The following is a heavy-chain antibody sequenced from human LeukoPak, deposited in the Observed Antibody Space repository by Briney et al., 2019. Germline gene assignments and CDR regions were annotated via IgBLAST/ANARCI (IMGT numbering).Heavy chain of an antibody. CDR2: IYHTGSI. J-gene: IGHJ4*02. CDR1: GYSISSGYY. V-gene: IGHV4-38-2*01. Sequence: SETLSLTCAVSGYSISSGYYWGWIRQPPGRGLEWIGSIYHTGSIYYSPSLKSRVTISVDTSKNQFSLKLSSVTAADTAVYYCARPSFGAPDFDYWGQGTLVTVSS. CDR3: ARPSFGAPDFDY. D-gene: IGHD3-3*01.